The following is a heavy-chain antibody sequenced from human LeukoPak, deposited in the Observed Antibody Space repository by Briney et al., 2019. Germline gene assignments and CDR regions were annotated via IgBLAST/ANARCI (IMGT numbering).Heavy chain of an antibody. D-gene: IGHD3-16*01. CDR2: IIPIFGTA. Sequence: SVKVSCKASGGTFSSYAISWVRQAPGQGLEWMGGIIPIFGTANYAQKFQGRVTITADKSTSTAYMELSSLRSEDTAVYYCARGGTSTWPPRPFDYWGQGTLVTVSS. CDR3: ARGGTSTWPPRPFDY. CDR1: GGTFSSYA. V-gene: IGHV1-69*06. J-gene: IGHJ4*02.